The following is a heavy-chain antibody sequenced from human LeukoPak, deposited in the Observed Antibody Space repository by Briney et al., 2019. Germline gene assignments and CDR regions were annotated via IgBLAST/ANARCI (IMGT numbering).Heavy chain of an antibody. Sequence: SETLSLTCSVSGGSIRGYYWNWIRQPPGKGLEWIGYIYYSGSTNYNPSLKSRVTISVDKSKRQFSLNLTSVTAADTAVYYCARGGDYCNSFDPWGEGTLVSVSS. J-gene: IGHJ5*02. CDR1: GGSIRGYY. CDR3: ARGGDYCNSFDP. D-gene: IGHD4-17*01. CDR2: IYYSGST. V-gene: IGHV4-59*01.